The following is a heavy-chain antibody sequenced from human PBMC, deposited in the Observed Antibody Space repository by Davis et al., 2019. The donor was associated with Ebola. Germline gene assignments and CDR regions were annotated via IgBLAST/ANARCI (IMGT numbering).Heavy chain of an antibody. Sequence: AASVKVSCKASGYTFTSYAMNWVRQAPGQGLEWMGWINPHNGNTNYAQNVQGRVTMTTDTSTSTAYMEVGSLKSDDTAVYYCARGDPIAEFDYWGQGTLVTVSS. CDR1: GYTFTSYA. J-gene: IGHJ4*02. CDR3: ARGDPIAEFDY. CDR2: INPHNGNT. D-gene: IGHD6-13*01. V-gene: IGHV1-18*01.